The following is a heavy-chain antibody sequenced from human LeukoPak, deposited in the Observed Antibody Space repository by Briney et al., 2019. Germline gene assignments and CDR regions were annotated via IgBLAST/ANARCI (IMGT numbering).Heavy chain of an antibody. D-gene: IGHD4-17*01. CDR3: ARPHLDHGALFAY. V-gene: IGHV3-7*01. Sequence: PGGSLRLSCAASGFTFSSYWLSWGRQPPGKGLEWVANIQQDGSEKNYVDSVKGRFTISRDNGKNSLYLQMNSLRAEDTAVYYCARPHLDHGALFAYWGQGPLVTVSS. J-gene: IGHJ4*02. CDR2: IQQDGSEK. CDR1: GFTFSSYW.